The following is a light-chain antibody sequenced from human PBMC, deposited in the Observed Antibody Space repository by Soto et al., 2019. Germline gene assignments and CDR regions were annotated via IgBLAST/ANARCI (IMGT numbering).Light chain of an antibody. CDR1: QSVGTS. V-gene: IGKV3-20*01. J-gene: IGKJ1*01. CDR3: QQYGGSPRT. CDR2: GAS. Sequence: EIVLTQSPVTLSLSPGARGPLSCRASQSVGTSLAWYQQKPGQAPRLLIYGASNRATGIPDRFSGSGSGTDFTLTISKLEPEDFAVYHCQQYGGSPRTFGQGTKVDIK.